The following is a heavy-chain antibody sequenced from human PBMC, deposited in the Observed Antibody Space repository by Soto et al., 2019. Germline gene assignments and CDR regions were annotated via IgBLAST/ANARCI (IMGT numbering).Heavy chain of an antibody. CDR2: ISGSGGST. J-gene: IGHJ4*02. CDR3: ATTPSAYGYYFDY. Sequence: TGGSLRLSCAASGFTFSSYAMSWVRQAPGKGLEWVSAISGSGGSTYYADSVKGRFTISRDNSKNTLYLQMNSLRAEDTAVYYCATTPSAYGYYFDYWGQGTLVTVSS. D-gene: IGHD3-10*01. V-gene: IGHV3-23*01. CDR1: GFTFSSYA.